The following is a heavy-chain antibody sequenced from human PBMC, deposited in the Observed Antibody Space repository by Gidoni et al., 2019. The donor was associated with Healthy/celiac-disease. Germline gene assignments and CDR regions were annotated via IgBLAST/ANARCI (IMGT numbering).Heavy chain of an antibody. D-gene: IGHD3-10*01. CDR2: INHSGST. J-gene: IGHJ4*02. Sequence: QVQLQQWGAGLLKPSETLSLTCAVYGGSFSGYYWSWTRQPPGKGLEWIGEINHSGSTNYTPSLKSRVTISVDTSKNQFSLKLSSVTAADTAVYYCARGGLYYYGSGSYYKAKAYFDYWGQGTLVTVSS. CDR1: GGSFSGYY. CDR3: ARGGLYYYGSGSYYKAKAYFDY. V-gene: IGHV4-34*01.